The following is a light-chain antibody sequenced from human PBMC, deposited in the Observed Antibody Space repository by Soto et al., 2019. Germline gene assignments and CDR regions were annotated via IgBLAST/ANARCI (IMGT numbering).Light chain of an antibody. V-gene: IGLV2-14*01. CDR3: SSYTSSSTLVV. CDR2: DVS. J-gene: IGLJ2*01. Sequence: QSALTQPASVSGSPGQSITISCTGTSSDVGGYNYVSWYQQHPGKAPKLMIYDVSNRPSGVSNRFSGSKSGSTASLTISGLQAEDEADYYCSSYTSSSTLVVFGGGTKVNVL. CDR1: SSDVGGYNY.